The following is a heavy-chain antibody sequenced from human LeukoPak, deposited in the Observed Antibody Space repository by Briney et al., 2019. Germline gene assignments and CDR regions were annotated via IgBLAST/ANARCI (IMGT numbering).Heavy chain of an antibody. CDR2: ISWDGGST. V-gene: IGHV3-43D*03. Sequence: PGGSLRLSCAASGFTFDDYAMHWVRQAPGKGLEWVSLISWDGGSTYYADSVKGRFTISRDNRKNSLYLQMNSLRAEDTALYYCAKDKGGGLYYYYGMDVWGQGTTVTVSS. CDR1: GFTFDDYA. CDR3: AKDKGGGLYYYYGMDV. D-gene: IGHD3-16*01. J-gene: IGHJ6*02.